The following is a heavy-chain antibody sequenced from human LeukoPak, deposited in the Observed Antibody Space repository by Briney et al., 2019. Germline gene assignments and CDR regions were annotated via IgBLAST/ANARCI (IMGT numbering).Heavy chain of an antibody. V-gene: IGHV3-30-3*01. CDR3: ARVRDTYDILTGYYPLRNYYYSGMDV. CDR1: GFTFSSYA. CDR2: ISYDGSNK. Sequence: GGSLRLSCAASGFTFSSYAMHWVRQAPGKGLEWVAVISYDGSNKYYADSVKGRFTISRDNSKNTLYLQMNSLRAEDTAVYYCARVRDTYDILTGYYPLRNYYYSGMDVWGQGTTVTVSS. J-gene: IGHJ6*02. D-gene: IGHD3-9*01.